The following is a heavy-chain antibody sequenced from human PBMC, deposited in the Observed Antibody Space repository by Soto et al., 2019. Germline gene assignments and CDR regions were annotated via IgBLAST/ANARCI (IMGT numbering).Heavy chain of an antibody. CDR3: ARQRTVTTTGFDY. D-gene: IGHD4-17*01. CDR1: GGSISSYY. J-gene: IGHJ4*02. CDR2: IYYSGST. Sequence: SETLSLTCTVSGGSISSYYWSWIRQPPGKGLEWIGYIYYSGSTNYNPSLKSRVAISVDTSKNQFSLKLSSVTAADTAVYYCARQRTVTTTGFDYWGQGTLVTVSS. V-gene: IGHV4-59*08.